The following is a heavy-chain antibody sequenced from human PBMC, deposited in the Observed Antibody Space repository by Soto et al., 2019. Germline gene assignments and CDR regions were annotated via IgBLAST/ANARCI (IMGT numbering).Heavy chain of an antibody. V-gene: IGHV3-23*01. CDR3: AKDKTLSSSWPYYFDY. CDR1: GFTFSSYV. Sequence: PGGSLRLSCTASGFTFSSYVMSWVRQAPGRGLEWVSALSGSSANTYYADSVKGRFTTSRDNSKNTLYLQMNSLRAEDTAFYYCAKDKTLSSSWPYYFDYWGQGTLVTVSS. D-gene: IGHD6-13*01. CDR2: LSGSSANT. J-gene: IGHJ4*02.